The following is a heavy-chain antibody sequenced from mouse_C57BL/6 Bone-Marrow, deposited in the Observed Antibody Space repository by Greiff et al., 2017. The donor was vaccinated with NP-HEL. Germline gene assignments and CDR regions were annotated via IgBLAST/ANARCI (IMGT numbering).Heavy chain of an antibody. CDR3: VSTADQATFDD. CDR2: IRSKSNNYAT. Sequence: EVKLQESGGGLVQPKGSLKLSCAASGFSFNTYAMNWVRQAPGKGLEWVARIRSKSNNYATYYADSVKDRFTISRDDSASMLYLQLNTFKTEETAMDYCVSTADQATFDDWGKGTLVTVSA. V-gene: IGHV10-1*01. CDR1: GFSFNTYA. D-gene: IGHD3-2*02. J-gene: IGHJ3*01.